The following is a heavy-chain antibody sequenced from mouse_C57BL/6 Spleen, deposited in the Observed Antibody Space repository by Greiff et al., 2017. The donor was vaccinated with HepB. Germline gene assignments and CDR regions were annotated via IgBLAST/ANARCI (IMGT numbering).Heavy chain of an antibody. J-gene: IGHJ4*01. CDR2: ISSGSSTI. CDR3: AGLWAMDY. Sequence: VQLQQSGGGLVKPGGSLKLSCAASGFTFSDYGMHWVRQAPEKGLEWVAYISSGSSTIYYADTVKGRFTISRDNAKNTLFLQMTSLRSEDTAMYYCAGLWAMDYWGQGTSVTVSS. CDR1: GFTFSDYG. D-gene: IGHD1-1*02. V-gene: IGHV5-17*01.